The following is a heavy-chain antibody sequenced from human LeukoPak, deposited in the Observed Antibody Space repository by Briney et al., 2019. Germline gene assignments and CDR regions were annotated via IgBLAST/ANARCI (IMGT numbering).Heavy chain of an antibody. CDR3: ARDRAYFDY. CDR2: IYYSGST. Sequence: PSETLSLTCTVSGGSISSYYWSWIRQPPGKGLEWIGYIYYSGSTNYNPSLKSRVTISVDTSKNQFSLKLNSVTAADTAVYYCARDRAYFDYWGQGTLVTVSS. V-gene: IGHV4-59*01. CDR1: GGSISSYY. J-gene: IGHJ4*02.